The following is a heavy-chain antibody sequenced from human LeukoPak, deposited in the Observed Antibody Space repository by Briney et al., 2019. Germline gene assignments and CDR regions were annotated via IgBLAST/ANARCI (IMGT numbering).Heavy chain of an antibody. CDR3: AKASWVSNADAVW. J-gene: IGHJ4*02. Sequence: AGGSLRLSCAASGFTFGSHWMTWVRQAPGKGLEWVASIKQGGSEKYYVDSVKGRFTVSRDNAQNSVSLQMNSLSADDTAIYYCAKASWVSNADAVWWGQGTQVTVSS. D-gene: IGHD6-13*01. CDR1: GFTFGSHW. CDR2: IKQGGSEK. V-gene: IGHV3-7*01.